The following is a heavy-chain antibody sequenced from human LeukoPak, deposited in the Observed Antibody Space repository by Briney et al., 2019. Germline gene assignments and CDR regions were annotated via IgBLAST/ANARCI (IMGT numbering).Heavy chain of an antibody. J-gene: IGHJ3*02. CDR2: IIPIFGTA. CDR1: GYTFTSYY. D-gene: IGHD2-2*01. V-gene: IGHV1-69*13. CDR3: ARGVGYCSTTTCWQHAFDI. Sequence: SVKVSCKASGYTFTSYYIHWVRQAPGQGLEWMGGIIPIFGTADYAQKFQGRVTITADESTSTAYMELSSLRSEDTAVYYCARGVGYCSTTTCWQHAFDIWGQGTMVTVSS.